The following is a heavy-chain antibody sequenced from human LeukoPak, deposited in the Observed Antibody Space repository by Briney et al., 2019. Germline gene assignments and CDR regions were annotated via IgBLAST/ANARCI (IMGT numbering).Heavy chain of an antibody. Sequence: GSLRLSCAASGLTFSSCFMTWVRRPPGKGLEWVANIKPDGSEKYYMDSVKGRFTISRDNAKNSVYLQMNSLRAEDTAVYYCASGGYNWNRLDYWGQGTLVTVSS. CDR1: GLTFSSCF. V-gene: IGHV3-7*01. J-gene: IGHJ4*02. D-gene: IGHD1-20*01. CDR2: IKPDGSEK. CDR3: ASGGYNWNRLDY.